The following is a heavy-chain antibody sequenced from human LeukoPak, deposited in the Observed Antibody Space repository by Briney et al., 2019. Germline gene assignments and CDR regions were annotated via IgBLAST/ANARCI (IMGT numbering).Heavy chain of an antibody. CDR1: GFTFSSYA. J-gene: IGHJ1*01. D-gene: IGHD3-22*01. CDR2: ISYDGSNK. V-gene: IGHV3-30-3*01. CDR3: ARDFGSAYYDSSGYYGYFQH. Sequence: PGRSLRLSCVASGFTFSSYAMHWVRQAPGKGLEWVAVISYDGSNKYYADSVKGRFTISRDNSKNTLYLQMNSLRAEDTAVYYCARDFGSAYYDSSGYYGYFQHWGQGTLVTVSS.